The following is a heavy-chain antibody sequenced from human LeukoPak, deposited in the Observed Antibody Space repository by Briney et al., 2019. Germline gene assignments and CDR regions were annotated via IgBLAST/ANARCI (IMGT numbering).Heavy chain of an antibody. CDR2: ISNSGSTI. Sequence: PGGSLRLSCAASGFTFSDYYMSWIRQAPGKGLEWVSYISNSGSTIYYADSVKGRFTISRDNAKNSLYLQMNSLRAEDTAVYYCARDGNNYYYSYMDVWGKGTTVTISS. V-gene: IGHV3-11*04. J-gene: IGHJ6*03. CDR3: ARDGNNYYYSYMDV. CDR1: GFTFSDYY. D-gene: IGHD1-26*01.